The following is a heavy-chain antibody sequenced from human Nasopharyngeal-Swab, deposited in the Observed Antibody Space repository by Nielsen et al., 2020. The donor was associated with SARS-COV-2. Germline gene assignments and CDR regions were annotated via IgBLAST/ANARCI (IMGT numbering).Heavy chain of an antibody. CDR2: IDTDGTIT. V-gene: IGHV3-74*01. CDR1: GFPFSSYA. D-gene: IGHD2-15*01. CDR3: ARDVGGRDNY. Sequence: GGSLRLSCAASGFPFSSYAMSWVRQPPGKGLLWVSRIDTDGTITDYADSVKGRFTISRDNAKNTLYLQMNSLRAEDTAVYYCARDVGGRDNYWGQGALVTVSS. J-gene: IGHJ4*02.